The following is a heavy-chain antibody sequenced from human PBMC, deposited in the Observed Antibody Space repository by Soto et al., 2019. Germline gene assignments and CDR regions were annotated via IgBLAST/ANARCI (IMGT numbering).Heavy chain of an antibody. D-gene: IGHD3-10*01. CDR2: IYYSGST. J-gene: IGHJ6*03. Sequence: SETLSLTCTVSGCSISSYYWSWIRQPPRKGLEWIGYIYYSGSTNYNPSLKSRVTISVDTSKNQFSLKLSSVTAADTAVYYCARLLGAYGSGSYRPYYYYMDVWGKGTTVTVSS. V-gene: IGHV4-59*08. CDR1: GCSISSYY. CDR3: ARLLGAYGSGSYRPYYYYMDV.